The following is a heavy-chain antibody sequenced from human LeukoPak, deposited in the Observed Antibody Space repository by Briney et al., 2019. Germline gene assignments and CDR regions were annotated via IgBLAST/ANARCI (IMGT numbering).Heavy chain of an antibody. CDR2: IKHDGSEK. CDR1: GFTFSRHW. J-gene: IGHJ4*01. D-gene: IGHD6-13*01. CDR3: AKDRGDPCSSLDY. Sequence: GGSLRLSCAASGFTFSRHWMTWVCQAPGKGLEWVANIKHDGSEKNYVDSVKGRFTISRDNARNSLYLQMNSLRAEDTAVYYWAKDRGDPCSSLDYWGQGTLGTVPS. V-gene: IGHV3-7*01.